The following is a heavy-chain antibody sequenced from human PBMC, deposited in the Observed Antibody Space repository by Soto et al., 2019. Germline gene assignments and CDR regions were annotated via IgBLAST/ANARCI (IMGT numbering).Heavy chain of an antibody. D-gene: IGHD6-13*01. V-gene: IGHV1-69*01. CDR2: IIPIFGTA. CDR1: GGTFSSYA. Sequence: QVQLVQSGAEVKKPGSSVKVSCKASGGTFSSYAISWVRQAPGQGLEWMGGIIPIFGTANYAQKFQGRVTITADESTSTAYMELSSLRSEDTAVYYCARDREQLVQECYYYYYGMDVWGQGTTVTVSS. J-gene: IGHJ6*02. CDR3: ARDREQLVQECYYYYYGMDV.